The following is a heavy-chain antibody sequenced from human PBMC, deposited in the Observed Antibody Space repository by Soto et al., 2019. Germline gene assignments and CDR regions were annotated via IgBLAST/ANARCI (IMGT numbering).Heavy chain of an antibody. CDR3: ARGAIPTPTSGPTTLNWFDP. D-gene: IGHD1-1*01. CDR2: IIPILGIA. Sequence: QVQLVQSGAEVKKPGSSVKVSCKASGGTFSSYTISWVRQAPGQGLEWMGRIIPILGIANYAQKFQGRVTITADKSTSTAYMELSSLRSEDTAVYYCARGAIPTPTSGPTTLNWFDPWGQGTLVTVSS. J-gene: IGHJ5*02. CDR1: GGTFSSYT. V-gene: IGHV1-69*02.